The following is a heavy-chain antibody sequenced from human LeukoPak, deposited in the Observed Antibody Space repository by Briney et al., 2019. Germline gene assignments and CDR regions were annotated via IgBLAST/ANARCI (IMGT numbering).Heavy chain of an antibody. CDR1: GGTFSSYA. CDR2: IIPIFGTA. Sequence: SVKVSCKASGGTFSSYAISWVRQAPGQGLEWMGGIIPIFGTANYAQKFQGRVTITADKSTSTAYMELSSLRSEDTAVYYCARDGSGWYYFDYWGQGTLVTVSS. J-gene: IGHJ4*02. V-gene: IGHV1-69*06. CDR3: ARDGSGWYYFDY. D-gene: IGHD6-19*01.